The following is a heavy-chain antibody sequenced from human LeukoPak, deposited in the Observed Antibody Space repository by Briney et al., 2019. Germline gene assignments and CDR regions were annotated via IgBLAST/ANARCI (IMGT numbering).Heavy chain of an antibody. CDR1: GYTLTELS. J-gene: IGHJ4*02. V-gene: IGHV1-24*01. CDR3: ATVRVRGAIWVYYFDY. Sequence: GASVKVSCKVSGYTLTELSMHWVRQAPGKGLEWMGGFDPEDGETIYAQKFQGRVTMTEDTSTDTAYMELSSLRSEDTAVYYCATVRVRGAIWVYYFDYWGQGTLVTVSS. D-gene: IGHD3-10*01. CDR2: FDPEDGET.